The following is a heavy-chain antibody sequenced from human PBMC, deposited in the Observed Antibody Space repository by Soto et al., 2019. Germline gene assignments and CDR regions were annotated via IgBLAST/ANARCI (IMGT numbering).Heavy chain of an antibody. D-gene: IGHD1-20*01. V-gene: IGHV4-34*01. CDR2: INHSGST. CDR3: ARARRYNWNYADY. CDR1: GGSFSGYY. Sequence: SETLSLTCAVYGGSFSGYYWSWIRQPPGKGLEWIGEINHSGSTNYNPSLKSRVTISVDTSRNQFSLKLSSVTAADTAVYYCARARRYNWNYADYWGQGTLVTVSS. J-gene: IGHJ4*02.